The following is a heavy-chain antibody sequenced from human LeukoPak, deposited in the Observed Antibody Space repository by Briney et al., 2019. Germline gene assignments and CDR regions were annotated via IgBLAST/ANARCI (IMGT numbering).Heavy chain of an antibody. J-gene: IGHJ4*02. CDR2: IYTSGST. V-gene: IGHV4-61*05. CDR3: ARLDDSSGYYGGAFDY. D-gene: IGHD3-22*01. CDR1: GGYIITSGHY. Sequence: SETLSLTCTVSGGYIITSGHYWGWIRQPPGKGLEWIGYIYTSGSTNYNPSLKSRVTISVDTSKNQFSLKLSSVTAADTAVYYCARLDDSSGYYGGAFDYWGQGTLVTVSS.